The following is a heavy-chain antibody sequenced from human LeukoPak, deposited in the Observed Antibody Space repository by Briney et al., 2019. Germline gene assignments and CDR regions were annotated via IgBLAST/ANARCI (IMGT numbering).Heavy chain of an antibody. Sequence: SEALSLTCTVSGGSISSYYWSWIRQPPGKGLEWIGYIYYSGSTNYNPSLKSRVTISVDTSKNQFSLKLSSVTAADTAVYYCARVPCSSTSCYHYYYYMDVWGKGTTVTVSS. J-gene: IGHJ6*03. V-gene: IGHV4-59*01. CDR1: GGSISSYY. CDR2: IYYSGST. D-gene: IGHD2-2*01. CDR3: ARVPCSSTSCYHYYYYMDV.